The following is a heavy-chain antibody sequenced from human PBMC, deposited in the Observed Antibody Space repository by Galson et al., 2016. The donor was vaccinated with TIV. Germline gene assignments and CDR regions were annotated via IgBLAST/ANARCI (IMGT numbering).Heavy chain of an antibody. CDR1: GFIVSDNY. J-gene: IGHJ6*02. CDR2: IYRGDGT. V-gene: IGHV3-66*02. CDR3: ARDRRYCGNECYLQYYYGLDV. D-gene: IGHD2-21*01. Sequence: SLRLSCAASGFIVSDNYINWVRQAPGKGLEWVSVIYRGDGTQYADSARGRFTVSRDTSKNTVYLQMNSLTIDDTGVYYCARDRRYCGNECYLQYYYGLDVWGQGTTVTVSS.